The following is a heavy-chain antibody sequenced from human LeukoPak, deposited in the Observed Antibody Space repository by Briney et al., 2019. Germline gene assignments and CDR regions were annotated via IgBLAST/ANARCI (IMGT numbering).Heavy chain of an antibody. CDR2: INHSGST. J-gene: IGHJ4*02. CDR1: GGSFSGYY. V-gene: IGHV4-34*01. D-gene: IGHD2-15*01. CDR3: ARSGPVDCSGGSCYEGY. Sequence: PSETLSLTCAVYGGSFSGYYWSRIRQPPGKGLERIGEINHSGSTNYNPSLKSRVTISVDTSKNQFSLKLSSVTAADTAVYYCARSGPVDCSGGSCYEGYWGQGTLVTVSS.